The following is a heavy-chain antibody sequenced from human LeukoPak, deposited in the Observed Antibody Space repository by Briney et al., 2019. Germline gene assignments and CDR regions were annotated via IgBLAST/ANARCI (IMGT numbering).Heavy chain of an antibody. Sequence: LSLTCAVYGGSFSGYYWSWIRQPPGKGLEWVAVIWYDGSNKYYADSVKGRFTISRDNSKNTLYLQMNSLRAEDTAVYYCARDSVDSSSWFGWFDPWGQGTLVTVSS. CDR1: GGSFSGYY. V-gene: IGHV3-33*08. D-gene: IGHD6-13*01. J-gene: IGHJ5*02. CDR3: ARDSVDSSSWFGWFDP. CDR2: IWYDGSNK.